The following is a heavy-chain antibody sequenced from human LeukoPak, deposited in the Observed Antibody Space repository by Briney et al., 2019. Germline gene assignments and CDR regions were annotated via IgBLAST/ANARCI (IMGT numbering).Heavy chain of an antibody. CDR2: INQNGGEK. J-gene: IGHJ5*01. CDR1: GFTLSDSW. V-gene: IGHV3-7*05. CDR3: ARGIGWFEY. D-gene: IGHD2-15*01. Sequence: GGSLRLSCAASGFTLSDSWMTWVRQAQGKGLEWVANINQNGGEKEYVDSVKGRFTISRDNAKNSLFLQMNRLRAEDTAVYYCARGIGWFEYWGQGTLVTVSS.